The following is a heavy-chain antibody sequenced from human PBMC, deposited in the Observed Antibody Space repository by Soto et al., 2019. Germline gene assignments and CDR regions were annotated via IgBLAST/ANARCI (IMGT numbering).Heavy chain of an antibody. CDR2: ISSNGGVT. V-gene: IGHV3-64*04. CDR3: AKIHSGSSEDAFDV. Sequence: PGGSLRLSCSASGFTFSSYAMHWVRQAPGKGLEYVSAISSNGGVTDYADNVKGRFTVSRDNSKNTMYLELNSLTACDTVIYYCAKIHSGSSEDAFDVWGQGTVVTVSS. CDR1: GFTFSSYA. D-gene: IGHD6-19*01. J-gene: IGHJ3*01.